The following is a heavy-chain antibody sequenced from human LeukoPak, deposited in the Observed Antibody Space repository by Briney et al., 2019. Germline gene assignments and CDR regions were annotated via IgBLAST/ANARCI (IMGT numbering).Heavy chain of an antibody. D-gene: IGHD3-22*01. CDR2: INLGGST. Sequence: GGSLRLSCTVSGITFSSNYLSWVRQAPGKGLEWFSVINLGGSTYYAASVQGRFTISRDNSQNTLFLQMNSLTAEGTAIYYCAKSPIVVIRMAPHFDYWGQGVLVSVSS. CDR1: GITFSSNY. V-gene: IGHV3-53*01. J-gene: IGHJ4*02. CDR3: AKSPIVVIRMAPHFDY.